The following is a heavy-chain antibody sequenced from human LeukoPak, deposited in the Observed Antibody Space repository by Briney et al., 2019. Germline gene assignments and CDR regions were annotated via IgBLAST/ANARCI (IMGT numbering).Heavy chain of an antibody. Sequence: GGSLRLSCAASGFTFSSYAMSWVRQAPGKGLEWVSAISGSGGSTYYADSVKGRFTISRDNSKNTLYLQMNSLRVEDTAVYYCAKDRWILRFFDWLLSNWGQGTLVTVSS. J-gene: IGHJ4*02. CDR3: AKDRWILRFFDWLLSN. CDR1: GFTFSSYA. V-gene: IGHV3-23*01. CDR2: ISGSGGST. D-gene: IGHD3-9*01.